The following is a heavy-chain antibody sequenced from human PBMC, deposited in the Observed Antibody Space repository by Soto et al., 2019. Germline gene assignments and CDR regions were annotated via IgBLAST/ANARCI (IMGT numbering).Heavy chain of an antibody. Sequence: SETLFLTCTVSGGSVSSGNYYWSWIRQPPGKGLVWIGYIFHTGTTNYNPSLKSRVTISLDTSIHQFSLKLSSVTPADTAVYYCTRAPVSGSYSFDFWGQGTPVTVSS. CDR1: GGSVSSGNYY. CDR2: IFHTGTT. V-gene: IGHV4-61*01. D-gene: IGHD1-26*01. CDR3: TRAPVSGSYSFDF. J-gene: IGHJ4*02.